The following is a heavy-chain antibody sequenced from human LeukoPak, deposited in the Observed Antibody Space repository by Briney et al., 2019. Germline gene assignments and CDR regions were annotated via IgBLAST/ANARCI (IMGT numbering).Heavy chain of an antibody. J-gene: IGHJ4*02. CDR2: ISGSGGST. CDR3: AKSPGYSSGWADY. D-gene: IGHD6-19*01. CDR1: GFTFSSYA. V-gene: IGHV3-23*01. Sequence: PAGSLRLSCAASGFTFSSYAMSWVRQAPGKGLEWVSAISGSGGSTYYADSVKGRFTISRDNSKNTLYLQMNSLRAEDTAVYYCAKSPGYSSGWADYWGQGTLVTVSS.